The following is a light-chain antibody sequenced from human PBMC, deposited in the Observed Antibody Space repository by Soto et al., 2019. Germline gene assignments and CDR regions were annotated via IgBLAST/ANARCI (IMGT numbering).Light chain of an antibody. CDR1: QSVSSN. J-gene: IGKJ2*01. CDR3: QQYNTWPPYT. CDR2: DAS. Sequence: DIVMTQSPGTLSVSPGERATLSCRASQSVSSNLAWYQQKPGQAPRLLIYDASTRATGIPARFSGSGSGTEFTLSISSLQSEDFAVYFCQQYNTWPPYTFVQGTKLEI. V-gene: IGKV3-15*01.